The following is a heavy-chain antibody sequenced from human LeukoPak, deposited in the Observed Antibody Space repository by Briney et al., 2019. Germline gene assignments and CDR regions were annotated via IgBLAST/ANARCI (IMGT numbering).Heavy chain of an antibody. D-gene: IGHD1-1*01. CDR3: ARDERDRYFDY. CDR2: IWYDGSNK. CDR1: GFTFSSYG. J-gene: IGHJ4*02. V-gene: IGHV3-33*01. Sequence: PGRSLRLSCAASGFTFSSYGMHWVRQAPGKGLEWVAVIWYDGSNKYYAGSVKGRFTISRDNSKNTLYLQMNSLRAEDTAVYYCARDERDRYFDYWGQGTLVTVSS.